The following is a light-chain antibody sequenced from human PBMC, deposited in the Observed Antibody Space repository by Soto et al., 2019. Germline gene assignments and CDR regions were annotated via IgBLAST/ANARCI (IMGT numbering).Light chain of an antibody. Sequence: EILMTQSPATLSVSPGERATLSCRARQSVSSKLAWYQQKPGQAPRLLIYGATNRAPGIPARFSGSGSGTELTLTISSLQSEDFAVYYCQQYSDWPVWTFGQGTKVEIK. CDR2: GAT. CDR3: QQYSDWPVWT. V-gene: IGKV3D-15*01. CDR1: QSVSSK. J-gene: IGKJ1*01.